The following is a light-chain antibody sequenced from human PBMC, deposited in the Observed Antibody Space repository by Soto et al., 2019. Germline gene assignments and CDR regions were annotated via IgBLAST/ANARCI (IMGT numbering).Light chain of an antibody. CDR1: QNVYTN. Sequence: ETVMTQSPATLSVSPVETATLSCRASQNVYTNLAWYQQKPGQAPRLLIYGASTRATGIPARFSGSGSGTGFTLTITSLQSEDFAVYYCQEYDNWPPWTFGQGTKV. CDR2: GAS. J-gene: IGKJ1*01. V-gene: IGKV3-15*01. CDR3: QEYDNWPPWT.